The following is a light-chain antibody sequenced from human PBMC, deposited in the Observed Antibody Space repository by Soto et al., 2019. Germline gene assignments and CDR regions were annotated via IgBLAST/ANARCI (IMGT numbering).Light chain of an antibody. CDR1: QTLSND. Sequence: EVVMTQSPATVSVSPGEGVTLSCRASQTLSNDLAWYQQKPGQAPRLLIYGASTRATGVPARFSGGGSGTEFTLTISRLQSEDFAFYYCQQNNKWPPVTFGGGTKVEIK. J-gene: IGKJ4*01. V-gene: IGKV3-15*01. CDR2: GAS. CDR3: QQNNKWPPVT.